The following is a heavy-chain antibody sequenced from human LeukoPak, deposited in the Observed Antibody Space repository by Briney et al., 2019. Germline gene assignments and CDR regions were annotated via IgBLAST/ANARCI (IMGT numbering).Heavy chain of an antibody. Sequence: PSETLSLTCAVSGGSISGGGYSWSWIRQPPGKGLEWIGYIYHSGSTYYNPSLKSRVTISVDRSKNQFSLKLSSVTAADTAAYYCARGKAAPPYYFDYWGQGTLVTVSS. CDR2: IYHSGST. CDR1: GGSISGGGYS. J-gene: IGHJ4*02. V-gene: IGHV4-30-2*01. D-gene: IGHD6-13*01. CDR3: ARGKAAPPYYFDY.